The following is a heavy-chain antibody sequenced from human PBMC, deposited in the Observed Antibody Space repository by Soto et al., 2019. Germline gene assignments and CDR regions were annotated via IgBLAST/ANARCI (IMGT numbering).Heavy chain of an antibody. CDR2: IYYSGST. Sequence: SETLSLTCTVSGGSISSYYWSWIRQPPGKGLEWIGYIYYSGSTNYNPSLKSRVTISVDTSKNQFSLKLSSVTAADTAVYYCASASSSAEYYYYYMDVWGKGTTVTVSS. J-gene: IGHJ6*03. CDR3: ASASSSAEYYYYYMDV. V-gene: IGHV4-59*01. D-gene: IGHD6-6*01. CDR1: GGSISSYY.